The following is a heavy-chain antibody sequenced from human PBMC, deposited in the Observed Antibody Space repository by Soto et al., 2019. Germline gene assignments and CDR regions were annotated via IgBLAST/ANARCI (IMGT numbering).Heavy chain of an antibody. CDR2: ISAYDGKT. CDR3: ARDPHEFWTSYWFVP. CDR1: GYTFNTYG. J-gene: IGHJ5*02. V-gene: IGHV1-18*01. Sequence: ASVKVSCKTSGYTFNTYGINWVRQAPGQGLELMGWISAYDGKTTYAEKFQGRVTLTTDTSTSTAYMELRSLRSDDTATYHCARDPHEFWTSYWFVPWGHGT. D-gene: IGHD3-3*01.